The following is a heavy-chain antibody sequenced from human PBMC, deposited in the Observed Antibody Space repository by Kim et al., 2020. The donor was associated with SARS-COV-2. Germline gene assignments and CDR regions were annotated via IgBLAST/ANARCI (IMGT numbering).Heavy chain of an antibody. Sequence: YADSVKGRFTISRDNSKTTLYLQMNSLRAEDTAVYYCARDGDTAMADFDYWGQGTLVTVSS. V-gene: IGHV3-33*01. D-gene: IGHD5-18*01. CDR3: ARDGDTAMADFDY. J-gene: IGHJ4*02.